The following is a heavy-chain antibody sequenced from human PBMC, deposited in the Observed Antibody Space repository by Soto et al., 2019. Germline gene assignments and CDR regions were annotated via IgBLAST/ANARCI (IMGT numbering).Heavy chain of an antibody. CDR2: INPNSGGT. Sequence: GASVKVSCKASGYTFTGHYMHWVRQAPGQGLEWMGWINPNSGGTNYAQKFQGWVTMTRDTSISTAYMELSRLRSDDTAVYYCARRYCSGGSCYPQDYGMDVWGQGTTVTVSS. CDR1: GYTFTGHY. D-gene: IGHD2-15*01. J-gene: IGHJ6*02. CDR3: ARRYCSGGSCYPQDYGMDV. V-gene: IGHV1-2*04.